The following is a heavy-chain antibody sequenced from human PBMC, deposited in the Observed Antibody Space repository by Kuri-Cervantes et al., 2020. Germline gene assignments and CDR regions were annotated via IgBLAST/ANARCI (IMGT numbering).Heavy chain of an antibody. Sequence: LSLTCAASGFTFSSYGMSWVRQAPGKGLEWVSAISGSDGSTYYADSVEGRFTISRDNSKNTLYLQMNSLRAEDTAVYYCAKGGSTSGYAPLGYWGQGTLVTVSS. CDR1: GFTFSSYG. V-gene: IGHV3-23*01. CDR2: ISGSDGST. J-gene: IGHJ4*02. D-gene: IGHD2-2*01. CDR3: AKGGSTSGYAPLGY.